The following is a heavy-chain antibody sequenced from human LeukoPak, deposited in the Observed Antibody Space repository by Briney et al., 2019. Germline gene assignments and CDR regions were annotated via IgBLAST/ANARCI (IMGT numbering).Heavy chain of an antibody. J-gene: IGHJ5*02. D-gene: IGHD6-6*01. CDR1: GYTFTDYY. V-gene: IGHV1-69-2*01. Sequence: GASVKVSCKASGYTFTDYYMHWVQQAPGKGLEWMGRVDPEDGETIYAEKFQGRVTITADTSTDTAYMELSSLRSEDTAVYYCATTEGYSSSSADNWFDPWGQGTLVTVSS. CDR3: ATTEGYSSSSADNWFDP. CDR2: VDPEDGET.